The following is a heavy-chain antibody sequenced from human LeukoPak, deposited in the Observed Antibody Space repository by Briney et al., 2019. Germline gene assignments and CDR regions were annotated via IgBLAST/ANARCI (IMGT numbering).Heavy chain of an antibody. CDR1: GGSISSISSYF. Sequence: PSETLSLTCTVSGGSISSISSYFWTWIRQPPGKGLEWIAYISYSGSTTYNPSLKSRITISADTSKNQFSLRLSSVTSADTAVYYCARGFGDSRGTRFDPWGQGTLVTVSS. V-gene: IGHV4-61*01. D-gene: IGHD3-22*01. CDR2: ISYSGST. J-gene: IGHJ5*02. CDR3: ARGFGDSRGTRFDP.